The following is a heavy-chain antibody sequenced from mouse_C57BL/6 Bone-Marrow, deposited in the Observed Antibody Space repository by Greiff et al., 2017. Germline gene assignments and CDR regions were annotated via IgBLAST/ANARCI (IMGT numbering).Heavy chain of an antibody. CDR1: GFNIKDDY. CDR2: IDPENGDT. D-gene: IGHD2-14*01. CDR3: TTEVRLRDYYAMDY. Sequence: VQLQQSGAELVRPGASVKLSCTASGFNIKDDYMHWVKQRPEQGLEWIGWIDPENGDTEYASKFQGKATITADTSSNTAYLQLSSLTSEDTAVYYCTTEVRLRDYYAMDYWGQGTSVTVSS. V-gene: IGHV14-4*01. J-gene: IGHJ4*01.